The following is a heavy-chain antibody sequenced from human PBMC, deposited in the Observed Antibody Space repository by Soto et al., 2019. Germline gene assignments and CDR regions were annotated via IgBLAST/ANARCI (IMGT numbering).Heavy chain of an antibody. CDR1: GGSISSSSYY. V-gene: IGHV4-39*01. Sequence: QLQLQESGPGLVKPSETLSLTCTVSGGSISSSSYYWGWIRQPPGKGLEWIGSIYYSGSTYYNPSLKSRVTISVDTSKNQFSLKLSSVTAADTAVYYCATHSSSWYYFDYWGQGTLVTVSS. D-gene: IGHD6-13*01. CDR3: ATHSSSWYYFDY. CDR2: IYYSGST. J-gene: IGHJ4*02.